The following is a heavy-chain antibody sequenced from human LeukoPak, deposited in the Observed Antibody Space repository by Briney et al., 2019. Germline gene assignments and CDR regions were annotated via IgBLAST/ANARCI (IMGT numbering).Heavy chain of an antibody. D-gene: IGHD6-13*01. CDR2: VNPTGDGT. CDR3: ARETDIPAAANYFDY. J-gene: IGHJ4*02. Sequence: GASVKVSCKASGYTFTSCYIHWVRQAPGQGLEWMGIVNPTGDGTTYAQKFQGRVTMTRDTSTSTVYMELGSLRSEDTAVYYCARETDIPAAANYFDYWGQGTLVTVSS. V-gene: IGHV1-46*01. CDR1: GYTFTSCY.